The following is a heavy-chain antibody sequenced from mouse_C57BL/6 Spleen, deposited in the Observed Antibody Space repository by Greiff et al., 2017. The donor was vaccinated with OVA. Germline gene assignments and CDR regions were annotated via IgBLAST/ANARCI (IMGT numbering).Heavy chain of an antibody. Sequence: DVHLVESGGGLVKPGGSLKLSCAASGFTFSDYGMHWVRQAPEKGLEWVAYISSGSSTIYYADTVKGRFTISRDNAKNTLFLQMTSLRSEDTAMYYCARDIYYDYDGYAMDYWGQGTSVTVSS. V-gene: IGHV5-17*01. CDR2: ISSGSSTI. CDR3: ARDIYYDYDGYAMDY. CDR1: GFTFSDYG. J-gene: IGHJ4*01. D-gene: IGHD2-4*01.